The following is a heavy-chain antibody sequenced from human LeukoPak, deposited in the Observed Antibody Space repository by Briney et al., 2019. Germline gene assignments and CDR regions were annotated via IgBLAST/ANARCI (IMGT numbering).Heavy chain of an antibody. J-gene: IGHJ3*01. V-gene: IGHV3-21*04. CDR2: ISSSSSYI. D-gene: IGHD3-22*01. CDR1: GFTFSSYS. CDR3: AKGVGSSSYWAIDV. Sequence: GGSLRLSCAASGFTFSSYSMNWVRQAPGKGLEWVSSISSSSSYIYYADSVKGRFTISRDNAKNSLYLQMNSLRTEDTALYYCAKGVGSSSYWAIDVWGQGTMVTVSS.